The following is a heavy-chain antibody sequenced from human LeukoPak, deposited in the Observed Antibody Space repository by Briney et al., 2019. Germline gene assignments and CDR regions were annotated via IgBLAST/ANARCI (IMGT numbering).Heavy chain of an antibody. Sequence: GESLKISGQTSGFIFTNYWIGWVRLMPGKGLEWMGIIYPLDSDTRYSPSLQGQVTISADKSISTAYLQWSSLKASDTAMYYCVRRDGYGAYDIWGQGTMVTVSS. CDR1: GFIFTNYW. CDR2: IYPLDSDT. CDR3: VRRDGYGAYDI. D-gene: IGHD5-24*01. J-gene: IGHJ3*02. V-gene: IGHV5-51*01.